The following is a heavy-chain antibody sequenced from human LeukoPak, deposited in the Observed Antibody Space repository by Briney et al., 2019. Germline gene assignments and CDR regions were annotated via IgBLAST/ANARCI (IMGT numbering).Heavy chain of an antibody. J-gene: IGHJ4*02. D-gene: IGHD6-13*01. CDR3: ARYSSSRYYFDY. V-gene: IGHV4-38-2*01. CDR1: GYSISSGYY. CDR2: IYHSGRT. Sequence: SETLSLTCAVSGYSISSGYYWGWIRQPPGKGLEWIGSIYHSGRTYYNPSLKSRVTISVDTSKNQFSLKLSSVTAADTAVYYCARYSSSRYYFDYWGQGTLVTVSS.